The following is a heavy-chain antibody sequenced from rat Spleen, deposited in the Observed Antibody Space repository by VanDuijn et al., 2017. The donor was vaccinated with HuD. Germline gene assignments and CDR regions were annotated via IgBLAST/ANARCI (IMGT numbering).Heavy chain of an antibody. CDR1: GFTFSNYD. CDR2: ISYDGSST. D-gene: IGHD1-11*01. Sequence: EVQLVESGGGLVQPGRSMKLSCAASGFTFSNYDMAWVRQAPTTGLEWVASISYDGSSTYYRDSVNGRFTISRDNAQSTLYLQMDSLRSEDTATYYCTTVNYGEGPFDFWGQGVMVTVSS. V-gene: IGHV5-20*01. CDR3: TTVNYGEGPFDF. J-gene: IGHJ2*01.